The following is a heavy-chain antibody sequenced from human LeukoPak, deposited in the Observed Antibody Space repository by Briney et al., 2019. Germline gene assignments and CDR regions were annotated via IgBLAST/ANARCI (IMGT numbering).Heavy chain of an antibody. CDR2: INPSGGST. Sequence: ASVKVSCKASGYTFTSYYLYWVRQAPGQGLEWMGIINPSGGSTNYAQKFQGRVTMTRDTSTSTVYMELSSLRSEGTAVYYCARGPRITLVRGGQWYYYMDVWGKGTTVTISS. CDR1: GYTFTSYY. J-gene: IGHJ6*03. D-gene: IGHD3-10*01. V-gene: IGHV1-46*01. CDR3: ARGPRITLVRGGQWYYYMDV.